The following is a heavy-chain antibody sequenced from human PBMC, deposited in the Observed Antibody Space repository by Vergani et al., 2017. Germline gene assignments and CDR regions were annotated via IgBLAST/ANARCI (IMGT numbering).Heavy chain of an antibody. CDR3: AKDLGTSSGGGWFDP. J-gene: IGHJ5*02. CDR1: GFTSAGYA. D-gene: IGHD6-6*01. Sequence: EVQLEESGGGLVLPGRSLRLSCVASGFTSAGYAMHWVRQAPGKGLGWVSGISWNSNSIGYADSVKGRFTISRDNAKNSLYLQMNSLRAEDTALYYCAKDLGTSSGGGWFDPWGKGTLVTVSS. CDR2: ISWNSNSI. V-gene: IGHV3-9*02.